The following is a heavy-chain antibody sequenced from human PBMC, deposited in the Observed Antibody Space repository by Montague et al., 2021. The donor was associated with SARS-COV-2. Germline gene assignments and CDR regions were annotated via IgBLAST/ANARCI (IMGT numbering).Heavy chain of an antibody. Sequence: SETLSLTCTVSGGSISSSSYYWGWIRQPPGKGLEWIGSIHYSGGTYYNPSLKSRVTISVDTSKKHFSLKLSSVTAADTAVYFCAAQSSGGYCSSSSCYVWFDPWGQGTLVTVSS. J-gene: IGHJ5*02. D-gene: IGHD2-2*01. CDR3: AAQSSGGYCSSSSCYVWFDP. CDR2: IHYSGGT. CDR1: GGSISSSSYY. V-gene: IGHV4-39*01.